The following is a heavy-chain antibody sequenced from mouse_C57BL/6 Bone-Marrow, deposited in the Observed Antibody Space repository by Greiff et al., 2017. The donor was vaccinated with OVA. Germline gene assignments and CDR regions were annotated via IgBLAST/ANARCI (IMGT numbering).Heavy chain of an antibody. CDR1: GYTFTSYW. CDR3: ARGGGLRRWYFDV. D-gene: IGHD2-4*01. Sequence: QVQLKESGAELAKPGASVKLSCKASGYTFTSYWMHWVKQRPGQGLEWIGYINPSSGYTKYNQKFKDKATLTADKSSSTAYMQLSSLTYEDSAVYDCARGGGLRRWYFDVWGTGTTVTVSS. J-gene: IGHJ1*03. CDR2: INPSSGYT. V-gene: IGHV1-7*01.